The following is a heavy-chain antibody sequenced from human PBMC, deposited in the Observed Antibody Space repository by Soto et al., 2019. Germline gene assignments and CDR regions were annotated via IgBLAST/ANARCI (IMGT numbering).Heavy chain of an antibody. CDR1: GYTFTGSY. V-gene: IGHV1-2*04. CDR2: INPNSGGT. D-gene: IGHD3-9*01. J-gene: IGHJ3*02. Sequence: ASVKVCCKASGYTFTGSYMHWVRQAPGQGLEWMGWINPNSGGTNYAQKFQGWVTMTRDTSISTAYMELSRLRSDDTAVYYCARTILTGYYAHDAFDIWGQGTMVTVS. CDR3: ARTILTGYYAHDAFDI.